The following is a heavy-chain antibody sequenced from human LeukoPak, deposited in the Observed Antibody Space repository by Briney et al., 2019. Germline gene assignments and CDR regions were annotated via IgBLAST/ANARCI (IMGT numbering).Heavy chain of an antibody. V-gene: IGHV4-30-2*01. J-gene: IGHJ4*02. CDR1: GGSISSGGYY. CDR2: IYHSGST. D-gene: IGHD5-18*01. Sequence: SETLSLTCTVSGGSISSGGYYWSWIRQPPGKGLEWIGYIYHSGSTYYNPSLKSRVTISVDTSKNQFSLKLSSVTAADTAVYYCARVVDTAMEADYWGQGTLVTVSS. CDR3: ARVVDTAMEADY.